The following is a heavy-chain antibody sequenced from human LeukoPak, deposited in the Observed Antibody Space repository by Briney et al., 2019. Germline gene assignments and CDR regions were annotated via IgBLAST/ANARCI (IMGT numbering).Heavy chain of an antibody. CDR2: FDPEDGET. CDR1: GYTLTELS. J-gene: IGHJ3*02. V-gene: IGHV1-24*01. D-gene: IGHD6-19*01. Sequence: ASVKVSCKVSGYTLTELSMHWVRQAPGKGLEWMGGFDPEDGETIYAQKFQGRVTMTEDTSTDTAYMELSSLRSEDTAVYYCATDPSGWYRTFDIWAKGQWSPSLQ. CDR3: ATDPSGWYRTFDI.